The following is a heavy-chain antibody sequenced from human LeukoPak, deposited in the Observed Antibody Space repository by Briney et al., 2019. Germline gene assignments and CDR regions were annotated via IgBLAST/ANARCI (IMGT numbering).Heavy chain of an antibody. CDR2: ISGSGGST. CDR1: GFTFSSYA. Sequence: GGSLRLSRAASGFTFSSYAMSWVRQAPGKGLEWVSAISGSGGSTYYADSVKGRFTISRDNSKNTLYLQMNSLRAEDTAVYYCAKDIVVVPAAPLDAFDIWGQGTMVTVSS. J-gene: IGHJ3*02. CDR3: AKDIVVVPAAPLDAFDI. V-gene: IGHV3-23*01. D-gene: IGHD2-2*01.